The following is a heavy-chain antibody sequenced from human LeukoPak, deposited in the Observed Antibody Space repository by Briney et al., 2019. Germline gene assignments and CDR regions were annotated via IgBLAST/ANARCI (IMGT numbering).Heavy chain of an antibody. D-gene: IGHD5-18*01. CDR2: ISGSGGST. J-gene: IGHJ4*02. CDR3: AKSLIQLPYYFDY. CDR1: GFTFSSYA. V-gene: IGHV3-23*01. Sequence: GGSLRLSCAASGFTFSSYAMSWARQAPGKGLEWVSAISGSGGSTYYADSVKGRFTIPRDNSKNTLYLQMNSLRAEDTAVYYCAKSLIQLPYYFDYWGQGTLVTVSS.